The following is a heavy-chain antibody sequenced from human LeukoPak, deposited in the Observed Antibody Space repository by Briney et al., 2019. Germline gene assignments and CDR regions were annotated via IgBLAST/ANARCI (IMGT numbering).Heavy chain of an antibody. CDR1: GFTFSSYG. D-gene: IGHD3-22*01. J-gene: IGHJ4*02. Sequence: GGSLRLSCAASGFTFSSYGMHWVRQAPGKGLERVAVIWYDGSNKYYAYSVKGRFTTSRDNSKNTLYLQMNSLRAEDTAVYYCARGFAINYYNSSGYLHWGQGTLVTVSS. V-gene: IGHV3-33*01. CDR2: IWYDGSNK. CDR3: ARGFAINYYNSSGYLH.